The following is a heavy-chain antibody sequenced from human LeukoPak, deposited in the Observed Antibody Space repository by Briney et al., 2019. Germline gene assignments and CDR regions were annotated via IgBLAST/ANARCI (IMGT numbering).Heavy chain of an antibody. CDR1: GGTFSSYA. CDR2: IIPILGIA. D-gene: IGHD6-13*01. CDR3: ARDLSSSWVAGGYFDY. V-gene: IGHV1-69*04. J-gene: IGHJ4*02. Sequence: SAKVSCKASGGTFSSYAISWVRQAPGQGLEWMGRIIPILGIANYAQKFQGRVTITADKSTSTAYMELSSLRSEDTAVYYCARDLSSSWVAGGYFDYWGQGTLVTVSS.